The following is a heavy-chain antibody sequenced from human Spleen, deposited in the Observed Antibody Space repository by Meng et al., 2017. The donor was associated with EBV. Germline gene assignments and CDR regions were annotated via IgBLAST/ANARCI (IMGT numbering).Heavy chain of an antibody. CDR3: AREASQSYFSSWFDP. J-gene: IGHJ5*02. CDR2: ISANSGNI. Sequence: QVRLLRTGSGVRKPGASVKVSCKTSGYTFSNYGISWVRQAPGHGLEWMGWISANSGNINYAQRFQGRVTLTTDTSTSTAYMEMRSLRSDDSAVYYCAREASQSYFSSWFDPWGQGTLVTVSS. CDR1: GYTFSNYG. D-gene: IGHD3-10*01. V-gene: IGHV1-18*01.